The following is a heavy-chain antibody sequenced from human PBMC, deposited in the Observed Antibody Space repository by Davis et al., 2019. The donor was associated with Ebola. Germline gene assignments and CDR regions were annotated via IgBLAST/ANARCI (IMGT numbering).Heavy chain of an antibody. CDR1: GGSISSYY. CDR3: ARAGAQDGYNFAGHWTFDY. Sequence: PSETLSLTCTVSGGSISSYYWSWIRQPPGKGLEWIGYIYYSGSTNYNPSLKSRVTISVDTSKNQFSLKLSSVTAADTAVYYCARAGAQDGYNFAGHWTFDYWGQGTLVTVSS. CDR2: IYYSGST. J-gene: IGHJ4*02. V-gene: IGHV4-59*01. D-gene: IGHD5-24*01.